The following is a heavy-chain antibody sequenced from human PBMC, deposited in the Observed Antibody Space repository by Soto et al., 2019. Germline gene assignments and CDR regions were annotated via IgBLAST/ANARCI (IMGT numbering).Heavy chain of an antibody. D-gene: IGHD2-15*01. CDR1: GFTFSSYA. J-gene: IGHJ5*02. CDR2: LSGSGDKT. Sequence: EVQLLESGGGLVQPGGSLRLSCVASGFTFSSYAMSWVRQAPGKGLEWVSGLSGSGDKTHYADSVKGRFTISRDNSKNTRYRHMNRLSAEDTAIYYCAHRAVVAAPTDWFDPWRQGTLVTVSS. CDR3: AHRAVVAAPTDWFDP. V-gene: IGHV3-23*01.